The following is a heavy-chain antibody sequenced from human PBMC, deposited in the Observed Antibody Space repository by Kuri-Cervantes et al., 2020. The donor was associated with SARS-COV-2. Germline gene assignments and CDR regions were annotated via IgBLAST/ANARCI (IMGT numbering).Heavy chain of an antibody. CDR1: GGTFSSYA. CDR2: IIPIFGTA. CDR3: ARDRGIAAAGPNWFDP. V-gene: IGHV1-69*13. J-gene: IGHJ5*02. Sequence: SVKVSCKASGGTFSSYAMNWVRQAPGQGLEWMGGIIPIFGTANYAQKFQGRVTITADESTSTAYMELSSLRSEDTAVYYCARDRGIAAAGPNWFDPWGQGTLVTVSS. D-gene: IGHD6-13*01.